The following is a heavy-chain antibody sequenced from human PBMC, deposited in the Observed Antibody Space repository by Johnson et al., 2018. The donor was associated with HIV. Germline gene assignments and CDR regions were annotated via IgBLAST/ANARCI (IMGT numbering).Heavy chain of an antibody. D-gene: IGHD4-17*01. V-gene: IGHV3-66*01. CDR1: GFTVSSNY. Sequence: VQLVESGGDLVKPGGSLSLSCAASGFTVSSNYMSWVRQAPGKGLEWVSVIYRGGSTYYAATVTGRFPISRDNSKHTLYLQMNSLRAVDTAVYYCASRYGDYGLGAFDIWGQGTMVTVSS. CDR3: ASRYGDYGLGAFDI. CDR2: IYRGGST. J-gene: IGHJ3*02.